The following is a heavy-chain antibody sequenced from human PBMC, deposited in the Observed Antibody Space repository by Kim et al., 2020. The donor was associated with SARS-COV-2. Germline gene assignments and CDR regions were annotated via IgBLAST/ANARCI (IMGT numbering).Heavy chain of an antibody. CDR3: ARAHGVPAASSWRSEYYFDY. V-gene: IGHV3-30*04. D-gene: IGHD2-2*01. Sequence: GGSLRLSCAASGFTFSSYAMHWVRQAPGKGLEWVAVISYDGSNKYYADSVKGRFTISRDNSKNTLYLQMNSLRAEDTAVYYCARAHGVPAASSWRSEYYFDYWGQGTLVTVSS. CDR2: ISYDGSNK. CDR1: GFTFSSYA. J-gene: IGHJ4*02.